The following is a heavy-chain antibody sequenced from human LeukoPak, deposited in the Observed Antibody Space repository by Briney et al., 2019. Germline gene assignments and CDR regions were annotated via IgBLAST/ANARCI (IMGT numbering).Heavy chain of an antibody. CDR3: VRQDCSGGSCYLDY. CDR1: GFTFNTYG. Sequence: GGSLRLSCAASGFTFNTYGMHWVRQAPGKGLDWVAVISYHGRDQFYADSVKGRFTISRDSSKNTLYLQMNSLRTEDTAVYYCVRQDCSGGSCYLDYWGQGTLVTVSS. V-gene: IGHV3-30*03. D-gene: IGHD2-15*01. J-gene: IGHJ4*02. CDR2: ISYHGRDQ.